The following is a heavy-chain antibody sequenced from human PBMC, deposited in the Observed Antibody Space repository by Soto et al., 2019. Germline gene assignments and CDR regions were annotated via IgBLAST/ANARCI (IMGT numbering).Heavy chain of an antibody. Sequence: EVQLVESGGGLVQPGGSLRLSCAASGFTFSGYSMFWVRQAQGKGLEYVSAINTNGVNTFYANSVKGRFTISRDNSKNTMYLQMGSLRAEDMAVYYCARGRVEDSSGWATYFDYWGQGTLVTVSS. CDR2: INTNGVNT. J-gene: IGHJ4*02. CDR3: ARGRVEDSSGWATYFDY. D-gene: IGHD6-19*01. CDR1: GFTFSGYS. V-gene: IGHV3-64*01.